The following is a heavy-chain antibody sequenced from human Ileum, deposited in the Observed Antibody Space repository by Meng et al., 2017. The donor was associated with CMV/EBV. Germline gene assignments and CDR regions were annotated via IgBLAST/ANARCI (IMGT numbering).Heavy chain of an antibody. Sequence: SAKVSCKAPGGTFNNYAISWVRQAPGQGLEWMGGIIPLFGTSKYAQKFQGRVTITADESTSKAYMELSSLGSDDTAVYYCARVSFILDEHYYAMDVWGHGTTVTVSS. V-gene: IGHV1-69*13. CDR2: IIPLFGTS. J-gene: IGHJ6*02. CDR3: ARVSFILDEHYYAMDV. CDR1: GGTFNNYA.